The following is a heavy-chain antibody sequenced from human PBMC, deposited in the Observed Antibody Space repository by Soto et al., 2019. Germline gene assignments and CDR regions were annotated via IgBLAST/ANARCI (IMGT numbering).Heavy chain of an antibody. V-gene: IGHV3-74*01. Sequence: EVQLVESEGGLVQRGGSLRLSCAASGFTFNYYWMHWVRQAPGQGLVCVSHIHSYGSTTTYADSVKGRFTISRDNAKNTLYLRMNSLRAEDTDVYYCVRGDKGGFDLWGQGTTVTVSA. CDR3: VRGDKGGFDL. CDR2: IHSYGSTT. J-gene: IGHJ3*01. CDR1: GFTFNYYW. D-gene: IGHD2-21*02.